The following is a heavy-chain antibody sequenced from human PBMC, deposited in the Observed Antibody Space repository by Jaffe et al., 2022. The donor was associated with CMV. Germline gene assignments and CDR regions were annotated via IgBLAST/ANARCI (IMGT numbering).Heavy chain of an antibody. D-gene: IGHD6-13*01. CDR3: ARDNSSSWHYYYYYMDV. CDR2: ISSSSSYT. V-gene: IGHV3-11*06. CDR1: GFTFSDYY. Sequence: QVQLVESGGGLVKPGGSLRLSCAASGFTFSDYYMSWIRQAPGKGLEWVSYISSSSSYTNYADSVKGRFTISRDNAKNSLYLQMNSLRAEDTAVYYCARDNSSSWHYYYYYMDVWGKGTTVTVSS. J-gene: IGHJ6*03.